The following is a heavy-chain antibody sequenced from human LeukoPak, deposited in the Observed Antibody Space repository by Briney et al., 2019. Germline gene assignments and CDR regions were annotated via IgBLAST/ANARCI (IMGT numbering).Heavy chain of an antibody. D-gene: IGHD3-10*01. CDR3: ARVRGGSYFDY. CDR2: IYYSGST. V-gene: IGHV4-39*07. CDR1: GGSISSSSYY. Sequence: PSETLSLTCTVSGGSISSSSYYWGWIRQPPGKGLEWIGSIYYSGSTYYNPSLKSRVTISVDTSKNQFSLKLSSVTAADTAVYYCARVRGGSYFDYWGQGTLVTVSS. J-gene: IGHJ4*02.